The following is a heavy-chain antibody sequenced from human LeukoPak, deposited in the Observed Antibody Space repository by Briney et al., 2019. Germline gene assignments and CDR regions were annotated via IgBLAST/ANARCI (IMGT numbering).Heavy chain of an antibody. V-gene: IGHV3-21*01. J-gene: IGHJ4*02. D-gene: IGHD6-19*01. CDR2: ISSSSSYI. Sequence: PGGSLRLSCAASGFTFSNAWMSWVRQAPGKGLEWVSSISSSSSYIYYADSVKGRFTISRDNAKNSLYLQMNSLRAEDTAVYYCARDLSGSSGWSYYFDHWGQGTLVTVSS. CDR3: ARDLSGSSGWSYYFDH. CDR1: GFTFSNAW.